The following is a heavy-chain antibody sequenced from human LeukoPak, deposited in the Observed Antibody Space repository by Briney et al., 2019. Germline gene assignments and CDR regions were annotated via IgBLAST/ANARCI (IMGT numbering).Heavy chain of an antibody. D-gene: IGHD1-26*01. CDR1: GYIFTHYW. V-gene: IGHV5-51*01. J-gene: IGHJ3*02. Sequence: GESLKISCEGSGYIFTHYWIGWVRQMPGKGQEWMGIIYPGDSDTRYSPSFQGQVTISADKSISTAYLQWSSLKASDTAMYYCATTLSGSYLDAFDIWGQGTMVTVSS. CDR2: IYPGDSDT. CDR3: ATTLSGSYLDAFDI.